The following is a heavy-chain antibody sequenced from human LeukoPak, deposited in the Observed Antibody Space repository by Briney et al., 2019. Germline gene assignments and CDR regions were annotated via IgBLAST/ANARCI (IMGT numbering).Heavy chain of an antibody. V-gene: IGHV1-18*01. CDR2: TSAYNGNT. Sequence: VATVKVSCKSSGCTFTSYGISWVRQAPGQWLKRMGWTSAYNGNTNYAQKLQGRVTMTTDTSTSPAYMELRSLRSDATAMYYCARTYYVFWSGYLAGGYYYYYMDVWGKGTTVTVSS. CDR1: GCTFTSYG. CDR3: ARTYYVFWSGYLAGGYYYYYMDV. J-gene: IGHJ6*03. D-gene: IGHD3-3*01.